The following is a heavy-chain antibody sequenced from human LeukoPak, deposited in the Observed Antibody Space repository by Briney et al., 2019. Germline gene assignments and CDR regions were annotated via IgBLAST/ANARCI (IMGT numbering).Heavy chain of an antibody. CDR1: GFTFSSYG. D-gene: IGHD4-17*01. V-gene: IGHV3-33*01. Sequence: GRSLRLSCAASGFTFSSYGMHWVRQAPGKGLEWVAVIWYDGSNKYYADSVKGRFTISRDNSKNTLYLQMNSLRAEDTAVYYCARDDDYGAPFDYWGQGTLGTVSS. CDR2: IWYDGSNK. J-gene: IGHJ4*02. CDR3: ARDDDYGAPFDY.